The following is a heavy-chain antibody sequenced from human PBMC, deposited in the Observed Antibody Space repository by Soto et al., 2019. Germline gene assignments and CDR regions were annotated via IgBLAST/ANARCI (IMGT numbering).Heavy chain of an antibody. D-gene: IGHD2-2*01. CDR2: IFSRFFTGSDNT. J-gene: IGHJ6*02. CDR3: ARYIPGVRYYGMDV. V-gene: IGHV3-23*01. Sequence: GGSLRLSCSASGFAFSDYTMGWFRLTPGKGLEWVSTIFSRFFTGSDNTYYADSVKGRFTISRDNSGNTLFLEMYSLRAEDTAVYYCARYIPGVRYYGMDVWGQGTTVTVSS. CDR1: GFAFSDYT.